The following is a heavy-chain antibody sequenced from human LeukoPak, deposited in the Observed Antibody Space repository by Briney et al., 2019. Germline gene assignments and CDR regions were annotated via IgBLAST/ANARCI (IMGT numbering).Heavy chain of an antibody. Sequence: GASVKVSCKASGYTFTCYNMHWVRQAPGPGLEWMGWINPNSGGTNYAQKFQGRVTMTRDTSISTAYMELSRLRSDDTAVYYCARYCSSTSCPDRAFDIWGQGTMVTVSS. CDR1: GYTFTCYN. V-gene: IGHV1-2*02. CDR2: INPNSGGT. J-gene: IGHJ3*02. CDR3: ARYCSSTSCPDRAFDI. D-gene: IGHD2-2*01.